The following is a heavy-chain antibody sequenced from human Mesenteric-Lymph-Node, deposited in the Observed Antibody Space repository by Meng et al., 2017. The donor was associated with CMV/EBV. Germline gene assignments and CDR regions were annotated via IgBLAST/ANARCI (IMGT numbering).Heavy chain of an antibody. CDR2: IRYDGSNK. J-gene: IGHJ6*02. CDR1: GFTFSSYG. V-gene: IGHV3-30*02. Sequence: GESLKISCAASGFTFSSYGMHWVRQAPGKGLEWVAFIRYDGSNKYYADSVKGRFTISRDNSKNTLYLQMNSLRAEDTAVYYCAKEGHDFWSENYYYYGMDVWGQGTTVTVSS. CDR3: AKEGHDFWSENYYYYGMDV. D-gene: IGHD3-3*01.